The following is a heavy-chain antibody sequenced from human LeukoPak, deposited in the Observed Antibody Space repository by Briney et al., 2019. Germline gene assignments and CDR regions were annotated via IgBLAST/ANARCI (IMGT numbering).Heavy chain of an antibody. CDR3: AKVYMGDFWSGYYGDSYYMDV. J-gene: IGHJ6*03. V-gene: IGHV3-66*02. CDR2: LHSGGHT. Sequence: PGGSLRLSCAASGFTVSSNYLSWVRQAPGKGLVWVSALHSGGHTFYADSVRGRFTISRDDSKNTLYLQMNSLRAEDTAVYYCAKVYMGDFWSGYYGDSYYMDVWGKGTTVTVSS. CDR1: GFTVSSNY. D-gene: IGHD3-3*01.